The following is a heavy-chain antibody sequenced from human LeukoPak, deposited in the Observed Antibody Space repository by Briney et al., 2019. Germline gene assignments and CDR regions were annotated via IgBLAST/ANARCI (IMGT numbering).Heavy chain of an antibody. D-gene: IGHD6-19*01. J-gene: IGHJ5*02. V-gene: IGHV4-4*07. CDR2: IYTSGST. CDR3: ARAYSSGWGGWFDP. CDR1: GGSISSYY. Sequence: PSETLSLTCTVSGGSISSYYWSWIRQPPGKGLEWIGRIYTSGSTNYNPSLKSRVTISIDTSKNQFSLKLSSVTAADTAVYYCARAYSSGWGGWFDPWGQGTLVTVSS.